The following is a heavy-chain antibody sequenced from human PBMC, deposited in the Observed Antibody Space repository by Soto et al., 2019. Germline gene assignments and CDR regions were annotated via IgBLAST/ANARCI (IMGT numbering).Heavy chain of an antibody. V-gene: IGHV4-34*01. J-gene: IGHJ5*02. CDR3: ARGGGSSDNYFEP. D-gene: IGHD3-16*01. Sequence: QVQLQQWGAGLLKPSETLSLTCAVYGEPFSPYYWTWIRQPPGRWLEWIGEINHVASTNYNPSLKSRVTISVDTSKNQFSLKLRSVTAADTGVYYCARGGGSSDNYFEPWGQGTVVTVSS. CDR1: GEPFSPYY. CDR2: INHVAST.